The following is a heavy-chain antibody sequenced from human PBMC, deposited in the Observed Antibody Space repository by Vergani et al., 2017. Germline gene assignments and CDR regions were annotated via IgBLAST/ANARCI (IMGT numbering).Heavy chain of an antibody. D-gene: IGHD3-10*01. V-gene: IGHV4-39*01. J-gene: IGHJ3*01. CDR1: GTSISGSSDY. CDR2: IFYTGTS. Sequence: QLQLQESGPGLLKPSETLSLTCSVSGTSISGSSDYWGWIRQPPGKGLEWIGSIFYTGTSYYNPSLESRATNSVDTSKNHFALKLKSVTAADTGMYYCARPVGPSAIADGYHVWGQGTMVTVS. CDR3: ARPVGPSAIADGYHV.